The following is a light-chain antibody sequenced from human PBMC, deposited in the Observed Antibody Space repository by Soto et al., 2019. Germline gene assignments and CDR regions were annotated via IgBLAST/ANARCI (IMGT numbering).Light chain of an antibody. J-gene: IGKJ1*01. CDR1: QSVSSN. Sequence: EIVMTQSPATLSVSPGERATLSCRASQSVSSNLAWYQQKPGQAPRLLIYGASTRATGIPARFSGSGSGPEFTLTISSLQSEDFAVYYCQQYNNWPPGTFGQGNKVEIK. CDR2: GAS. V-gene: IGKV3-15*01. CDR3: QQYNNWPPGT.